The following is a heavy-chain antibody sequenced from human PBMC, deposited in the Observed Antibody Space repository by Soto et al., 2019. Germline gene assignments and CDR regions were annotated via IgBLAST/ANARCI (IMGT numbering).Heavy chain of an antibody. CDR1: GFTFSSYG. CDR2: ISYDGSNK. CDR3: AKDGNYDFWSGYLGPYYYYGMDV. J-gene: IGHJ6*02. D-gene: IGHD3-3*01. Sequence: GGSLRLSCAASGFTFSSYGMHWARQAPGKGLEWVAVISYDGSNKYYADSVKGRFTISRDNSKNTLYLQMNSLRAEDTAVYYCAKDGNYDFWSGYLGPYYYYGMDVWGQGTTVTVSS. V-gene: IGHV3-30*18.